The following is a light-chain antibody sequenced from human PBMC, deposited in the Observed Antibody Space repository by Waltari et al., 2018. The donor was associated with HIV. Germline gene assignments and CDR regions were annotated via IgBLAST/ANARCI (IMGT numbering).Light chain of an antibody. Sequence: QAVVTQEPSLTVSPCGTVTLTCGPCTGPLTRGHHTCRFQQRPGQAPRTLIYVTTNKHSWTPARFSGSLLGGKAALTLSGAQPEDEAEYYCLLSYAGPRPWVFGGGTKVTVL. CDR2: VTT. CDR3: LLSYAGPRPWV. CDR1: TGPLTRGHH. J-gene: IGLJ3*02. V-gene: IGLV7-46*01.